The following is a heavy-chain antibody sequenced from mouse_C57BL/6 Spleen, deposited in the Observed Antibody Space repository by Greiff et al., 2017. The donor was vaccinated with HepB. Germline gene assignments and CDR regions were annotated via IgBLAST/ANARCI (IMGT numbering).Heavy chain of an antibody. V-gene: IGHV5-17*01. D-gene: IGHD1-1*02. Sequence: EVQLVESGGGLVKPGGSLKLSCAASGFTFSDYGMHWVRQAPEKGLEWVAYISSGSSTIYYADTVKGRFTISRDNAKNTLFLQMNSRRSEDTAMYYCARNYVNYFDYWGPGTTLTVSS. J-gene: IGHJ2*01. CDR3: ARNYVNYFDY. CDR2: ISSGSSTI. CDR1: GFTFSDYG.